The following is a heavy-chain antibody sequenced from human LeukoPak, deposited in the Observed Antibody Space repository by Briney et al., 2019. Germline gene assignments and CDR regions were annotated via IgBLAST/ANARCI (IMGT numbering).Heavy chain of an antibody. CDR3: ARGPGSHLKDY. Sequence: ASVRVSCKASGYTFTSYYMHWVRQAPGQGLEWMGIINPSGGSTSYAQKFQGRVTMTRDMSTSTVYMELSSLRSEDTAVYYCARGPGSHLKDYWGQGTLVTVSS. V-gene: IGHV1-46*01. J-gene: IGHJ4*02. CDR2: INPSGGST. CDR1: GYTFTSYY.